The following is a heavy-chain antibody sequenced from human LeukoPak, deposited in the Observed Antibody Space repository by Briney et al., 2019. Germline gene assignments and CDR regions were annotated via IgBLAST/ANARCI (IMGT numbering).Heavy chain of an antibody. CDR3: ARGPSSGWYLRSYYYGMDV. CDR1: GYTFTGYY. D-gene: IGHD6-19*01. V-gene: IGHV1-2*02. CDR2: INPNSGGT. J-gene: IGHJ6*02. Sequence: ASVKVSCKASGYTFTGYYMHWVRQAPGQGLEWMGWINPNSGGTNYAQKFQGRVTMTRDTSISTAYMELSRLRSDDTAVYYCARGPSSGWYLRSYYYGMDVWGQGTTVTVSS.